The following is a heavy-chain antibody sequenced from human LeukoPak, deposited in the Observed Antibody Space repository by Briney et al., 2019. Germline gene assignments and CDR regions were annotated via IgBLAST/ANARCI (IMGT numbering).Heavy chain of an antibody. Sequence: GGSLRLSCTASGFSFSTYAMNWVRQAPGKGLEWVASAIGSGVDTYHAVSVKGRFTVSRDNSKNTLYLQMTSLRAEDTAVYYCAKGAASRCRGALCYPFDCWGQGTLVTVSS. J-gene: IGHJ4*02. D-gene: IGHD2-15*01. CDR2: AIGSGVDT. CDR1: GFSFSTYA. CDR3: AKGAASRCRGALCYPFDC. V-gene: IGHV3-23*01.